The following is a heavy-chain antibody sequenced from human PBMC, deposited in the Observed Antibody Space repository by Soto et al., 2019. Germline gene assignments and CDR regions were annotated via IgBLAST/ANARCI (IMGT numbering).Heavy chain of an antibody. CDR1: GYTFTSYG. V-gene: IGHV1-69*13. Sequence: SVKVSCKASGYTFTSYGISWVRQAPGQGLEWMGGISPYFGTANYAQKLQGRVTITADESTSTAYMELSSLRSEDTAVYYCARDHDYSIFDYWGQGTLVTVSS. J-gene: IGHJ4*02. D-gene: IGHD4-4*01. CDR2: ISPYFGTA. CDR3: ARDHDYSIFDY.